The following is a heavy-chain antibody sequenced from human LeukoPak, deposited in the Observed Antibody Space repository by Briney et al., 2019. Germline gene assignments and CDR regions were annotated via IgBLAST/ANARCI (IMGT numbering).Heavy chain of an antibody. Sequence: SGTLSLTFAISGGSITSSNWWTWVRQPPGKGLEWVGEIYLRGNTNYNPSLESRVSISVDESKTQLSLRLESVTAADTAVYYCARGTITTVTDSWGPGTLVTVSS. V-gene: IGHV4-4*02. J-gene: IGHJ4*02. CDR1: GGSITSSNW. CDR2: IYLRGNT. D-gene: IGHD4-17*01. CDR3: ARGTITTVTDS.